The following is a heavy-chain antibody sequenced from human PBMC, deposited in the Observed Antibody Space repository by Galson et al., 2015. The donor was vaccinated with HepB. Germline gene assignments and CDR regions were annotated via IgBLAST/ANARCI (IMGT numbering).Heavy chain of an antibody. J-gene: IGHJ5*02. CDR2: ISSSSTYT. CDR1: GSTFSRFG. V-gene: IGHV3-21*06. D-gene: IGHD6-19*01. Sequence: SLRLSCAASGSTFSRFGMNWVRQAPGKGLEWVSSISSSSTYTYYADSVKGRFTISRDDAKNSLFLQMDSLRAEDTAVYYCARDWGIAVAGTWWFDPWGRGTLVTVSS. CDR3: ARDWGIAVAGTWWFDP.